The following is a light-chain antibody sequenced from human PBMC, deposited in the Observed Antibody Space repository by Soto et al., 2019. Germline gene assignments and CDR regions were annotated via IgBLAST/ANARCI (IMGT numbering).Light chain of an antibody. CDR1: QSVGSN. Sequence: EMEMTQSPAPRYVSPGERATLSFRAIQSVGSNLAGYQQKPCQATRLLIYGAFMRATGIRARFSGSWSGTEFTLNISRLQSEDVAVFYCLPYTNWPCAWTFVQGTKVEIK. V-gene: IGKV3-15*01. CDR2: GAF. J-gene: IGKJ1*01. CDR3: LPYTNWPCAWT.